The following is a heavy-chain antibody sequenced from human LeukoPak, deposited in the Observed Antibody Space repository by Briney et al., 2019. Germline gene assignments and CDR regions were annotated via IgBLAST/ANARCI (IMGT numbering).Heavy chain of an antibody. Sequence: PGGSLRLSCAASGFTFSSYGMHWVRQAPGKGLEWVAVISYDGSNKYYADSVKGRFTISRDNSKNTLYLQMNSLRAEDTAVYYCARVSNGRQFAYGGQEPLATVSS. D-gene: IGHD4-11*01. CDR2: ISYDGSNK. CDR1: GFTFSSYG. J-gene: IGHJ4*02. CDR3: ARVSNGRQFAY. V-gene: IGHV3-30*03.